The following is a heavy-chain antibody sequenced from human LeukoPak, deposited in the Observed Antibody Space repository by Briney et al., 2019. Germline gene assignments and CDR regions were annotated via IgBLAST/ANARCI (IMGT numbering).Heavy chain of an antibody. Sequence: PSEPLSLTCTVCGDPISIYYWSWLRQPAGKGLEWIGRIYTSGSTNYNPSLKSRVTMSVDTSQNQFSLKLSSVTAADTAVYYCARVYSIYWYFDLWGRGTLVSVSS. CDR2: IYTSGST. J-gene: IGHJ2*01. D-gene: IGHD4-11*01. CDR1: GDPISIYY. CDR3: ARVYSIYWYFDL. V-gene: IGHV4-4*07.